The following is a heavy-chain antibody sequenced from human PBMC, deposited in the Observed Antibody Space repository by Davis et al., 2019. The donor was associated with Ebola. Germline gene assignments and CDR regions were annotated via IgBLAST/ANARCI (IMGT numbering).Heavy chain of an antibody. CDR1: SGSISNYY. V-gene: IGHV4-39*01. D-gene: IGHD6-19*01. CDR3: ARHKRSGWHSIDY. CDR2: IYYSGIT. Sequence: MPSETLSLTCTVSSGSISNYYWGWIRQPPRKGLEWIGSIYYSGITYYNPSLKSRVTISVDTSKNQFSLKLSSVTAADTAVYYCARHKRSGWHSIDYWGQGTLVTVSS. J-gene: IGHJ4*02.